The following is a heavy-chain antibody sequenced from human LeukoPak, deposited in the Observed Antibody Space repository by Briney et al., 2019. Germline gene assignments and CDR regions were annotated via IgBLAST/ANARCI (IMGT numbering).Heavy chain of an antibody. D-gene: IGHD2-2*02. CDR3: ARTDIVVVPAAIAYYYYYGMDV. CDR1: GGTFSSCA. Sequence: GSSVKVSCKASGGTFSSCAISWVRQAPGQGLEWMGGIIPIFGTANYAQKFQGRVTITADESTSTAYMELSSLRSEDTAVYYCARTDIVVVPAAIAYYYYYGMDVWGQGTTVTVSS. CDR2: IIPIFGTA. J-gene: IGHJ6*02. V-gene: IGHV1-69*01.